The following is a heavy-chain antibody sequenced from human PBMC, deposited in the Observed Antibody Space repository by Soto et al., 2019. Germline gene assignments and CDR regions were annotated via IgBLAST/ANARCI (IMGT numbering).Heavy chain of an antibody. V-gene: IGHV3-49*03. CDR3: TRIVVVVPAAHDAFDI. Sequence: GGSLRLSCTASGFTFGYYSVSWFRQAPGKGLEWVGFIRSKAYGGTTEYAASVKGRFTISRDDSKSIAYLQMNSLKTEDTAVYYCTRIVVVVPAAHDAFDIWGQGTMVTVSS. CDR2: IRSKAYGGTT. J-gene: IGHJ3*02. CDR1: GFTFGYYS. D-gene: IGHD2-2*01.